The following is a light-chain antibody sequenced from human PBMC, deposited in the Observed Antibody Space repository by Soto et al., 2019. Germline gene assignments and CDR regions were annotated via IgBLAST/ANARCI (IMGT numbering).Light chain of an antibody. CDR2: AAS. Sequence: DIQMTQSPSSLSASVGDRVTITCRAGQYIGRYLNWYQQKPGKAPKLLIYAASSLHSGVPSMFSGSGPGTDLTLTISSLQPEDFATYSCQQTYRTPLTFGGGTKVEIK. J-gene: IGKJ4*01. CDR3: QQTYRTPLT. V-gene: IGKV1-39*01. CDR1: QYIGRY.